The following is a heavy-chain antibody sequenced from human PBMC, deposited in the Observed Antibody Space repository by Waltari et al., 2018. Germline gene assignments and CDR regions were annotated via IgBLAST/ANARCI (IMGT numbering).Heavy chain of an antibody. D-gene: IGHD3-10*01. CDR2: IYYSGST. J-gene: IGHJ6*02. Sequence: IRWPPGKGLEWIGYIYYSGSTTYNPSLKSRVTISVDTSKNQFSLKLSSVTAADTAVYYCAREGTMVRGVIYYGMDVWGQGTTVTVSS. CDR3: AREGTMVRGVIYYGMDV. V-gene: IGHV4-59*13.